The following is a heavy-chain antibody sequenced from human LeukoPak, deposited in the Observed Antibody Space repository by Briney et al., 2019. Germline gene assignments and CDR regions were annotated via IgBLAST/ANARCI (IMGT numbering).Heavy chain of an antibody. Sequence: GGSLRLSCAASVFTFSDYYMSWIRQAPGKGLEWVSYIDIISIFTNYADSVKGRFTISRDNAKNSPYLQMNSLRAEDTAVYYCGTIAAAENYWGQGTLVTVSS. D-gene: IGHD6-13*01. CDR2: IDIISIFT. V-gene: IGHV3-11*03. CDR1: VFTFSDYY. CDR3: GTIAAAENY. J-gene: IGHJ4*02.